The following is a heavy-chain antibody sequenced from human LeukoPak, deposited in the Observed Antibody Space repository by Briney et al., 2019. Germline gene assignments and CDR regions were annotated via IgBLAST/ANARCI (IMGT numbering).Heavy chain of an antibody. CDR2: ISDTYATT. CDR3: VRHDSFIPF. D-gene: IGHD2-21*01. J-gene: IGHJ4*02. V-gene: IGHV3-23*01. Sequence: RGSPRPSSAASRFTSSDYAIACVCQAPGKGIEWVSSISDTYATTYYTDSVKGRCTISRDNSKNTVSLLLNNLRAEDTAVYFCVRHDSFIPFWGQGTLVTVSS. CDR1: RFTSSDYA.